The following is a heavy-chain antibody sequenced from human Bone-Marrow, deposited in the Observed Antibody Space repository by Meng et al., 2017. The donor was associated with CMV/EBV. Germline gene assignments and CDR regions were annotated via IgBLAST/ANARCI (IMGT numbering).Heavy chain of an antibody. J-gene: IGHJ5*02. D-gene: IGHD5-18*01. Sequence: QITLKESGPPLVNPTQTLTLTRTFSGFSLNTTGVGVGWIRQSPGKALEWLALISWEDVKEYSPSLNTRLTITKDTSKNQVLLTMTNMDPVDTATYYCARGGFSYGLLWFDPWGQGTLVTVSS. CDR3: ARGGFSYGLLWFDP. V-gene: IGHV2-5*02. CDR2: ISWEDVK. CDR1: GFSLNTTGVG.